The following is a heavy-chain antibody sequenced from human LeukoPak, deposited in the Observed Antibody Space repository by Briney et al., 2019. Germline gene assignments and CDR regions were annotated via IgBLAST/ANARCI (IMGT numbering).Heavy chain of an antibody. D-gene: IGHD3-10*01. J-gene: IGHJ4*02. V-gene: IGHV4-39*07. CDR3: ARDSGSGIGY. CDR1: GGSISTSNYY. Sequence: SETLSLTCTVSGGSISTSNYYWGWIRQPPGKGLEWIGNIFYSGSTYYSPSLKSRVTISLDTSRNQFSLKLSSVTAADTAVYYCARDSGSGIGYWGQGTLVTVSS. CDR2: IFYSGST.